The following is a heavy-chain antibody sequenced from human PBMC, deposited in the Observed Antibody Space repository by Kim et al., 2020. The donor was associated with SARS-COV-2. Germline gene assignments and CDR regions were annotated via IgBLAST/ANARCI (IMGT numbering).Heavy chain of an antibody. CDR3: ARDKGAAAGPFDY. Sequence: SETLSLTCTVSGGSISSGGYYWSWIRQHPGKGLEWIGYIYYSGSTYYNPSLKSRVTISVDTSKNQFSLKLSSVTAADTAVYYCARDKGAAAGPFDYWGQGTLVTVSS. CDR1: GGSISSGGYY. V-gene: IGHV4-31*03. CDR2: IYYSGST. J-gene: IGHJ4*02. D-gene: IGHD6-13*01.